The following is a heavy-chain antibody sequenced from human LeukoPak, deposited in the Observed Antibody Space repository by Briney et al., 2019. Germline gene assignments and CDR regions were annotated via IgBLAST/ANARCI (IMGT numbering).Heavy chain of an antibody. D-gene: IGHD3-10*01. CDR3: ASDTYYYGSGTLGEDAFDI. J-gene: IGHJ3*02. V-gene: IGHV3-74*01. CDR2: INNDGSGT. CDR1: GFTFSSYW. Sequence: GGSLRLFCVASGFTFSSYWMHWVRQAPGKGPVWVSRINNDGSGTTYADSVKGRFTISRDNAKDTLYLQVNSLRAEDTAVYYCASDTYYYGSGTLGEDAFDIWGQGTMVTVSS.